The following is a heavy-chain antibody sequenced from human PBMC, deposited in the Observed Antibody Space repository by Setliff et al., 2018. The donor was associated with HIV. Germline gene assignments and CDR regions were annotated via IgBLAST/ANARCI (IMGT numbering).Heavy chain of an antibody. CDR1: NYSISSGYY. V-gene: IGHV4-38-2*02. CDR2: MYHSGST. CDR3: ARDMMRWLVMVPGATRGYFDA. D-gene: IGHD3-16*01. J-gene: IGHJ4*02. Sequence: PSETLSLTCAVSNYSISSGYYWGWIRQSPGKGLEWIGSMYHSGSTYSNPSLKSRVTMSIDTSMHYLSLNLTSVTAADTAVYFCARDMMRWLVMVPGATRGYFDAWGQGALVTVSS.